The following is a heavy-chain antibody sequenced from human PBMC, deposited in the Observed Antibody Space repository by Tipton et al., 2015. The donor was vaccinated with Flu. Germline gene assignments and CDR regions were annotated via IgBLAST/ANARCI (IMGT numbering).Heavy chain of an antibody. Sequence: QLVQSGAEVKKPGASVKVSCKASGYTFTDYYIHWVRQAPGQGLEWMGWINPNNGGTHFAQKFQGRATMTRDTSISTAYMEPTRLRSDDTAVYFCVSDTTMELVYWGQGTLATVSS. CDR2: INPNNGGT. J-gene: IGHJ4*02. V-gene: IGHV1-2*02. CDR3: VSDTTMELVY. D-gene: IGHD5-18*01. CDR1: GYTFTDYY.